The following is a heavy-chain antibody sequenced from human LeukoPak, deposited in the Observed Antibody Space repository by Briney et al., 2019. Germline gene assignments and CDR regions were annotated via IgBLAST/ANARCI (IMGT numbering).Heavy chain of an antibody. V-gene: IGHV4-59*01. D-gene: IGHD2-2*01. CDR3: ATLYCSSTSCYWFDP. CDR2: IYYSGST. J-gene: IGHJ5*02. Sequence: SETLSLTCTVSGGSINNYYWNWIRQPPGKGLEWIAYIYYSGSTNYNPPLKSRVTISVDTSNNQFSLKLSSVTAEDTAVYYCATLYCSSTSCYWFDPWGQGTLVTVSS. CDR1: GGSINNYY.